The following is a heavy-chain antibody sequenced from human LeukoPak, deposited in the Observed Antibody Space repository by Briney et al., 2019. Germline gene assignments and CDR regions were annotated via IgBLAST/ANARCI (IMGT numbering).Heavy chain of an antibody. Sequence: GGSLRLSCAASRFTFSSYSMNWARQAPGKGLEWFSSISSSGSYIYYADSVKGRFTISRDNAKNSLYLQMIRLRAEDTAVYYCARGSRCSGGSCYSMTVLYYYYYMDVWGKGTTVTVSS. D-gene: IGHD2-15*01. CDR2: ISSSGSYI. J-gene: IGHJ6*03. V-gene: IGHV3-21*01. CDR1: RFTFSSYS. CDR3: ARGSRCSGGSCYSMTVLYYYYYMDV.